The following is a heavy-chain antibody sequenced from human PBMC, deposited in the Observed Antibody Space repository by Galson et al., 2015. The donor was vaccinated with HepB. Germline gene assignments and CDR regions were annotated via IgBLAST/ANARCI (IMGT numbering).Heavy chain of an antibody. CDR3: ARDLGLRSHFDY. CDR1: GFTFSSFP. CDR2: ISFNGSNK. V-gene: IGHV3-30*04. J-gene: IGHJ4*02. D-gene: IGHD5-12*01. Sequence: SLRLSCAASGFTFSSFPMYWVRQAPGKGLEWVAVISFNGSNKYYADSLKGRFTISRDTSKNTLYLQMNSLRAEDTAVYYCARDLGLRSHFDYWGQGTLVTVSS.